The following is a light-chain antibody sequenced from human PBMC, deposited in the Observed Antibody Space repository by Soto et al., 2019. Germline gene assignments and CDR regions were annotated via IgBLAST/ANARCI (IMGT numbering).Light chain of an antibody. CDR2: RAS. CDR3: QQYYNYWT. Sequence: DIQMTQSPSTLSASVGDRVTITCRASQSISNWLAWYQQKPGKAPKLLIYRASSLESGVPSRFGGSGSGTEFTLTINSLQPDDFATYYCQQYYNYWTFGQRTKVEIK. J-gene: IGKJ1*01. CDR1: QSISNW. V-gene: IGKV1-5*03.